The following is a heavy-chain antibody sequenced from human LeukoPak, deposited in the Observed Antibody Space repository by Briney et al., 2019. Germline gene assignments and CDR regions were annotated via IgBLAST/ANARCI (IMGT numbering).Heavy chain of an antibody. CDR1: GFTFSSYA. Sequence: GGSLRLSCAASGFTFSSYAMSWVGQAPGKGLEWVSSISSSSSYIYYADSVKGRFTISRDNAKNSLYLQMNSLRAEDTAVYYCAREGFLGYCSGGSCQTGYGMDVWGQGTTVTVSS. J-gene: IGHJ6*02. CDR2: ISSSSSYI. CDR3: AREGFLGYCSGGSCQTGYGMDV. V-gene: IGHV3-21*01. D-gene: IGHD2-15*01.